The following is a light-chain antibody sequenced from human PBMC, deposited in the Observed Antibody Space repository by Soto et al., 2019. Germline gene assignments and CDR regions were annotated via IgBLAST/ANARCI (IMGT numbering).Light chain of an antibody. Sequence: PGERATLSCWASQRVSRSYLAWYQQKPGQAPRLLIYGASSRATGIPDRFSGSGSGTDFTLTISRLEPEDFAVYYCQQYASSPLTFGGGTKVEIK. CDR1: QRVSRSY. J-gene: IGKJ4*01. CDR2: GAS. CDR3: QQYASSPLT. V-gene: IGKV3-20*01.